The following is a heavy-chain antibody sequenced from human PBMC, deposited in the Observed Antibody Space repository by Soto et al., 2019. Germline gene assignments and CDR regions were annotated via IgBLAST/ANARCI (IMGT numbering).Heavy chain of an antibody. CDR3: AKGNYYDSSGYYYFDY. J-gene: IGHJ4*02. Sequence: GGSLRLSCAASGFPFDAYVMHWVRQGPGKGLEWVSLITWDGGSTYYADSVKGRFTISRDNSENSLYLQMNSLRPEDTALYYCAKGNYYDSSGYYYFDYWGQGTLVTVSS. CDR2: ITWDGGST. CDR1: GFPFDAYV. D-gene: IGHD3-22*01. V-gene: IGHV3-43*01.